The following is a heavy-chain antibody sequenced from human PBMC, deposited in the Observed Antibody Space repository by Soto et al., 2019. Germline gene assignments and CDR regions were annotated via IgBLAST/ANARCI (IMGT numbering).Heavy chain of an antibody. J-gene: IGHJ4*02. Sequence: QVQLVESGGGVVQPGRSLRLSCTASGFTFSSYTMHWVRQAPGKGLEWVAVISSDGSNEDYADSVKGRFTTSRDNSKNTLHLQRNSLRAEDTAVYYCAREWSISVAAPGYWGQGTLVTVSS. CDR1: GFTFSSYT. V-gene: IGHV3-30-3*01. CDR3: AREWSISVAAPGY. D-gene: IGHD6-19*01. CDR2: ISSDGSNE.